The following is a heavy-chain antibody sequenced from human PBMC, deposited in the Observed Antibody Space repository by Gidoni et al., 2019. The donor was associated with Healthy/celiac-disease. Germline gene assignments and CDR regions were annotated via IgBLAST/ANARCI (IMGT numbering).Heavy chain of an antibody. J-gene: IGHJ5*02. D-gene: IGHD3-10*01. CDR2: ISSYNGNT. CDR1: GYTFTSYG. Sequence: QVQLVQSGAEVKKPGASVKVSCKASGYTFTSYGISWVRQAPGQGLEWMGWISSYNGNTNYAQKLQGRVTMTTDTSTSTAYMELRSLRSDDTAVYYCARDEAYYYGSGSNNWFDPWGQGTLVTVSS. CDR3: ARDEAYYYGSGSNNWFDP. V-gene: IGHV1-18*01.